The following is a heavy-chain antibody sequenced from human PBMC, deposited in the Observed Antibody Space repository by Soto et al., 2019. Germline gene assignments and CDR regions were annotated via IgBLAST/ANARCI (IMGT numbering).Heavy chain of an antibody. CDR1: GDSISTGS. CDR2: MYYSGSF. CDR3: ARAYYDTVGFGPDP. Sequence: QVHLQESGPGLVKPSEPLSLTCSVSGDSISTGSWTWIRQPPGRGLEWIGYMYYSGSFNYNPSLESRVIVSLDASKAQCSLRLSSVTAADTAVYSCARAYYDTVGFGPDPWGQGALVSVSS. D-gene: IGHD3-22*01. V-gene: IGHV4-59*01. J-gene: IGHJ5*02.